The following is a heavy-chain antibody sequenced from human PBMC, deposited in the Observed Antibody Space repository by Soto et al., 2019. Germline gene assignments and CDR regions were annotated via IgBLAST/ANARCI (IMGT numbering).Heavy chain of an antibody. D-gene: IGHD3-16*01. CDR1: GFMFSVYY. CDR3: VRDRLATNYYFDY. Sequence: GGSLRLSCTASGFMFSVYYMGWIRQAPGKGLEWVSYIRSGGSIKYYSDSVRGRFIISRDNAKNSVFLQMDSLSVEDTAVYYCVRDRLATNYYFDYWGQGALVTVSS. CDR2: IRSGGSIK. J-gene: IGHJ4*02. V-gene: IGHV3-11*01.